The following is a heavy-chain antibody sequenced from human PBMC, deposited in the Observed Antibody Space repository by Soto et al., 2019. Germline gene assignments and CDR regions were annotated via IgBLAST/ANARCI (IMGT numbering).Heavy chain of an antibody. CDR1: GYSFTSYW. CDR2: IDPSDSYT. J-gene: IGHJ6*02. Sequence: PGESLKISCKGSGYSFTSYWISWVRQMPGKGLEWMGRIDPSDSYTNYRPSFQGHVTISADKSISTAYLQWSSLKASDTAMYYCARRLTVTTTDYYYGMDFWGQGTTVTVSS. CDR3: ARRLTVTTTDYYYGMDF. D-gene: IGHD4-17*01. V-gene: IGHV5-10-1*01.